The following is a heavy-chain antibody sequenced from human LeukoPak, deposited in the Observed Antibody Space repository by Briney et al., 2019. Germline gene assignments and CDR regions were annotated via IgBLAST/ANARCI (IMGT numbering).Heavy chain of an antibody. CDR2: ISGDGGST. J-gene: IGHJ4*02. Sequence: GGSLRLSCAASGFTFDDYAMHWVRQAPGKGLKWVSLISGDGGSTYYADSVKGRFTISRDDGKNTLYLHMNSLRDDDTAVYYCATDKRYAFDYWGQGILVTVSS. D-gene: IGHD3-9*01. CDR3: ATDKRYAFDY. CDR1: GFTFDDYA. V-gene: IGHV3-43*02.